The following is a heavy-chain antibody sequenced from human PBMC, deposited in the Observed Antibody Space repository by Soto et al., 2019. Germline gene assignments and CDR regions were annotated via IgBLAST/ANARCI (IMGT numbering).Heavy chain of an antibody. D-gene: IGHD1-20*01. CDR1: GYTFTDYY. CDR2: INPNSGNT. V-gene: IGHV1-2*02. Sequence: QVQLVQSGAEVKKPGASVKVSCKASGYTFTDYYIPWVRQAPGQGLEWMGWINPNSGNTNSAQKFQDRITKTRDTCRNTAYMEVRRLKSDDTAVYYCAREAYSWNAGDYWGQGTLVTVSS. J-gene: IGHJ4*02. CDR3: AREAYSWNAGDY.